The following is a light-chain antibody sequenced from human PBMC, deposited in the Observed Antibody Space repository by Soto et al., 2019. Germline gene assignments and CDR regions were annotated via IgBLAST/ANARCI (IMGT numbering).Light chain of an antibody. CDR2: EVS. CDR1: SSDVGGYNY. J-gene: IGLJ1*01. V-gene: IGLV2-14*01. CDR3: SSYTSSSTPYV. Sequence: QSVLTQPASVSGSPGQSITISCTGTSSDVGGYNYVSWYQQHPGKAPKLMIYEVSNRPSGVSNRFSGSKSGNTASLTISGLQAEDEADYSCSSYTSSSTPYVFGTGTKVTAL.